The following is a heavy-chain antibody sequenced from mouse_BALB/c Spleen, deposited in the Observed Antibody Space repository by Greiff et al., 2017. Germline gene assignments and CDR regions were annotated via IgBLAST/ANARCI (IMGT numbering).Heavy chain of an antibody. CDR1: GYTFTSYW. D-gene: IGHD2-2*01. V-gene: IGHV1S81*02. CDR2: INPSNGRT. J-gene: IGHJ4*01. CDR3: ARSGIYYGYGDGYYAMDY. Sequence: VQLQQPGAELVKPGASVKLSCKASGYTFTSYWMHWVKQRPGQGLEWIGEINPSNGRTNYNEKFKSKATLTVDNSSSTAYMQLSSLTSEDSAVYYCARSGIYYGYGDGYYAMDYWGQGTSVTVSS.